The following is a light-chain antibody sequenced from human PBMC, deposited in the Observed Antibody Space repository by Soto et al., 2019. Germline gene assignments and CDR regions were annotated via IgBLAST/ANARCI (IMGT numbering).Light chain of an antibody. Sequence: QSALTQPASVSGSPGQSITISCTGTSSDVGGYNYVSWYQQHPGKAPKLLICDVTNRPSGVSNRFSGYKSGNTASLTISGLQTEDEADYYCSSFASSIPLVFGGGTKVTVL. CDR2: DVT. CDR1: SSDVGGYNY. CDR3: SSFASSIPLV. V-gene: IGLV2-14*03. J-gene: IGLJ2*01.